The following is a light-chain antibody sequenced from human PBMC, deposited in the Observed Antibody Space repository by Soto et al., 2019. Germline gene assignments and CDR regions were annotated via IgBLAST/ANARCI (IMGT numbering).Light chain of an antibody. CDR1: QDISNY. V-gene: IGKV1-33*01. J-gene: IGKJ2*01. Sequence: DIQITQSPSSLSASLGYRVTITFQASQDISNYLNWYQQKPGKAPKLLIYDASNLETGVPSRFSGSGSGTDFTFTISSLQPEDIATYYCQQYDNPPYTLGQGTKVDIK. CDR2: DAS. CDR3: QQYDNPPYT.